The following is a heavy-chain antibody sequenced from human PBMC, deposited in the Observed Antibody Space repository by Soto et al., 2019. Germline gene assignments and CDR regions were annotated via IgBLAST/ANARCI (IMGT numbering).Heavy chain of an antibody. D-gene: IGHD2-2*01. CDR1: AFTFRSYA. CDR2: ITASADNT. V-gene: IGHV3-23*01. Sequence: EEQLLESGGGLVRPGGSLRLSCAASAFTFRSYAMSWVRQAPGKGLEWVSAITASADNTYYADSVKGRFTISRDNSKNTLYLRMNGLRAEDTAVYYCAKVRPLRDCTSTSCLGAFDIRGQGTMVTVS. CDR3: AKVRPLRDCTSTSCLGAFDI. J-gene: IGHJ3*02.